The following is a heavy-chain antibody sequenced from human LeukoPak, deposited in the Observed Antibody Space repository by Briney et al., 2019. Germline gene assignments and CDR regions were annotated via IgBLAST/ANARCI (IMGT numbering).Heavy chain of an antibody. D-gene: IGHD4-23*01. CDR2: TNTDGSST. CDR1: GXTFSSYW. Sequence: GGSLRLSCAASGXTFSSYWMHWVRQAPGKGLVWVSGTNTDGSSTMYADSVKGRFTIARDNAKNTLYPQMNSLRAEDTAVYYCYGANAEHWGQGTLVTVSS. CDR3: YGANAEH. J-gene: IGHJ1*01. V-gene: IGHV3-74*03.